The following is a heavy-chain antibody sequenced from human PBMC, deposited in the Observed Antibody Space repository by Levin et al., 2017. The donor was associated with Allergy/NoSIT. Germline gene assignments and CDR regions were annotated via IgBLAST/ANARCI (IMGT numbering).Heavy chain of an antibody. CDR2: INPSGGST. Sequence: GGSLRLSCKASGYTFTSYYMHWVRQAPGQGLEWMGIINPSGGSTSYAQKFQGRVTMTRDTSTSTVYMELSSLRSEDTAVYYCARDRYCSGGSCSVNWFDPWGQGTLVTVSS. V-gene: IGHV1-46*01. J-gene: IGHJ5*02. CDR3: ARDRYCSGGSCSVNWFDP. CDR1: GYTFTSYY. D-gene: IGHD2-15*01.